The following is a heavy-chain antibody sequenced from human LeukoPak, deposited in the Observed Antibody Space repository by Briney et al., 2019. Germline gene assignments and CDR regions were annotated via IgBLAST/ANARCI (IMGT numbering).Heavy chain of an antibody. J-gene: IGHJ5*02. V-gene: IGHV3-48*01. CDR2: ISSSSSTI. Sequence: GGSLRLSCAASGFTFSSYSMNWVRQAPGKGLEWVSYISSSSSTIYYADSVKGRFTISRDNAKNSLYLQMNSLRAEDTAVYYCARALPFVTIFGVVIRWFDPWGQGTLATVSS. CDR3: ARALPFVTIFGVVIRWFDP. D-gene: IGHD3-3*01. CDR1: GFTFSSYS.